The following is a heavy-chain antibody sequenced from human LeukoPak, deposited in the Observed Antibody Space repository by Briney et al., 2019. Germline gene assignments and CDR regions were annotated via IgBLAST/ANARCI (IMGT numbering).Heavy chain of an antibody. J-gene: IGHJ4*02. V-gene: IGHV3-30-3*01. Sequence: GGSLRLSCAASGFTFSSYAMHWVRQAPGKGLEWVTVISYDGTNKYYADSVKGRFTISRDNSKNTLYLQMNSLRAEDTAVYYCARSLAAAGTRGFDYWGQGTLVTVSS. CDR2: ISYDGTNK. CDR3: ARSLAAAGTRGFDY. D-gene: IGHD6-13*01. CDR1: GFTFSSYA.